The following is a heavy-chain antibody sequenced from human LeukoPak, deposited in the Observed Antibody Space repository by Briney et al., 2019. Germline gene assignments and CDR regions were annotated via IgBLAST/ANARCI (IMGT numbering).Heavy chain of an antibody. J-gene: IGHJ4*02. Sequence: ASVKVSCKPSGGTFTNYAVAWVRQAPGQGLEWMGVLIPLLGTVEYAPKFQGRVTITTDESRTTAYMELSSLRSEDTALYYCARTFIYYSNSPFVGFDVWGRGTLVTVSS. CDR1: GGTFTNYA. D-gene: IGHD6-13*01. CDR3: ARTFIYYSNSPFVGFDV. V-gene: IGHV1-69*05. CDR2: LIPLLGTV.